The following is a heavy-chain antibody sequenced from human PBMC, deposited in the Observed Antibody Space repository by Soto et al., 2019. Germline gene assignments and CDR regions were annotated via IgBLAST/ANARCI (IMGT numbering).Heavy chain of an antibody. V-gene: IGHV3-21*01. J-gene: IGHJ6*02. CDR1: VVTFSSYS. Sequence: QLVESGGGVVKPGGSLRLSCAASVVTFSSYSMNWVRQAPGKGLEWVSSISSSSSYIYYADSVKGRFTISRDNATNSLYLPMNSLRAEDTAVYYCARAGVQRGSGTYYYYGMDVWGQGTTVTVSS. CDR3: ARAGVQRGSGTYYYYGMDV. CDR2: ISSSSSYI. D-gene: IGHD3-10*01.